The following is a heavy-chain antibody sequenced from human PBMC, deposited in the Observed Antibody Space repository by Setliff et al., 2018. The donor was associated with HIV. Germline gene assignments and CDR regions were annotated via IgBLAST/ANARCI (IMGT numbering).Heavy chain of an antibody. CDR2: INHSGST. CDR1: GGSFSAYY. V-gene: IGHV4-34*01. D-gene: IGHD3-22*01. CDR3: ARSDLDNGSGYFDYYSYYMDV. Sequence: SETLSLTCAVYGGSFSAYYWTWIRQPPGKGLEWIGEINHSGSTNYNPSLKSRVTISVDTAKNQFSLKLRSVTAADTAIYYCARSDLDNGSGYFDYYSYYMDVWGRGTTVTVSS. J-gene: IGHJ6*03.